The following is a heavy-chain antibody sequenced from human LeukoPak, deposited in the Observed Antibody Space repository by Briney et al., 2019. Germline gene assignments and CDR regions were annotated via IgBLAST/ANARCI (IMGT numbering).Heavy chain of an antibody. D-gene: IGHD5-12*01. CDR3: ARDLPLSGTFDI. V-gene: IGHV4-31*01. CDR1: GGSISSGYYY. Sequence: SETLSLTCTVSGGSISSGYYYWSCFRQHPGKGLEWIGYIHSSRSTYFNPSLQSQVTISLDTSKNQFSLKLRSVAAADTAVYYCARDLPLSGTFDIWGQGTMVTVSS. CDR2: IHSSRST. J-gene: IGHJ3*02.